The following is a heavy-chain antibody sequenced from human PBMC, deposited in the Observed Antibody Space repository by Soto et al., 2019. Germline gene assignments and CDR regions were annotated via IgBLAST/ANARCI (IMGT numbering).Heavy chain of an antibody. CDR2: ISYDGSNK. D-gene: IGHD2-15*01. CDR3: AKDPRRYCSGGSCYVVDY. CDR1: GFTFSSYG. Sequence: VGFLRLSCAASGFTFSSYGMHWVRQAPGKGLEWVAVISYDGSNKYYADSVKGRFTISRDNSKNTLYLQMNSLRAEDTAVYYCAKDPRRYCSGGSCYVVDYWGQGTLVTVSS. J-gene: IGHJ4*02. V-gene: IGHV3-30*18.